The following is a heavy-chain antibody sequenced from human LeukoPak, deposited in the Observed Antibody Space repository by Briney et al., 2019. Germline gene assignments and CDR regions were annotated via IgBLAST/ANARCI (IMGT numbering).Heavy chain of an antibody. CDR2: INPSGGTA. V-gene: IGHV1-46*01. J-gene: IGHJ4*02. D-gene: IGHD6-13*01. Sequence: ASVKVPCKASGYTFTLYYMHWVRQAPGQGLEWMGIINPSGGTANYAQKLQGRVTVTRDTSTSTVYMELSSLRSEDTAVYYCARDLFSSSWYGPYYFDYWGQGTLVTASS. CDR3: ARDLFSSSWYGPYYFDY. CDR1: GYTFTLYY.